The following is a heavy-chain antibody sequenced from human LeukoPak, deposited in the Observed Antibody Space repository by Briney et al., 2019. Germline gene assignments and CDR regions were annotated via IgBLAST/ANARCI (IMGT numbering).Heavy chain of an antibody. CDR1: GFTFSSYW. V-gene: IGHV3-74*01. J-gene: IGHJ6*02. CDR2: INSDGSST. D-gene: IGHD5-12*01. CDR3: ARGMGSSSYTMDV. Sequence: GGSLRLSCAASGFTFSSYWMHWVRQAPGKGLVWVSRINSDGSSTSYADSVKGRFTISRDNAKNTLYLQMNSLRAEDTAVYYCARGMGSSSYTMDVWGQGTTVTVSS.